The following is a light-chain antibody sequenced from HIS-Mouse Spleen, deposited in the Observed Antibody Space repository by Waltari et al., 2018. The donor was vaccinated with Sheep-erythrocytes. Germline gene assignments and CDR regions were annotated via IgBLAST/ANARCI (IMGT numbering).Light chain of an antibody. Sequence: QSALTQPASVSGSPGQSITISCTGTSSDVGSYNLVSWYQQHPGKAPKLMIYEGSKRPSGGSNPFSGSKSGNTASLTISGLQAEDEADYYCCSYAGSSTLVFGGGTKLTVL. V-gene: IGLV2-23*01. CDR2: EGS. CDR3: CSYAGSSTLV. J-gene: IGLJ2*01. CDR1: SSDVGSYNL.